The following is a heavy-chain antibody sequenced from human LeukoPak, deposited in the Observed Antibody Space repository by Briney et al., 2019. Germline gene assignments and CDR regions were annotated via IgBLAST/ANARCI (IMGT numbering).Heavy chain of an antibody. Sequence: GRSLRLSCAASAFTLSSYGMHWVRQAPGKGLEWVAMISYDGNSKQYADLVKGRFTISRDNSKNTLYLQMNSLRTEDTAVYHCAKALYGSGWYNYFDPWGQGALVTVSS. CDR1: AFTLSSYG. CDR3: AKALYGSGWYNYFDP. D-gene: IGHD6-19*01. J-gene: IGHJ5*02. CDR2: ISYDGNSK. V-gene: IGHV3-30*18.